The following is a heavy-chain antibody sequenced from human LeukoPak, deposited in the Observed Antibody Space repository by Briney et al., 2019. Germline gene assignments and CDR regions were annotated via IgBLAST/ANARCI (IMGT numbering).Heavy chain of an antibody. V-gene: IGHV4-59*01. CDR2: IYYSGSI. Sequence: PETLSLTSTLPRGSTSSYYWSWIRQPPGKGLEWIGYIYYSGSINYNPSLKRRVTISVDTSKNQFSLKVSSVTAADTAVYYCARGNWYLDYWGQGTLVTVSS. J-gene: IGHJ4*02. D-gene: IGHD1-1*01. CDR1: RGSTSSYY. CDR3: ARGNWYLDY.